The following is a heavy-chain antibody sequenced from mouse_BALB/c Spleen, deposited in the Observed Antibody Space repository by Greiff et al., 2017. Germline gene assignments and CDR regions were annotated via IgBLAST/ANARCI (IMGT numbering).Heavy chain of an antibody. CDR3: TIMIYYVWYYYAMDY. J-gene: IGHJ4*01. V-gene: IGHV1-7*01. CDR1: GYTFTSYW. D-gene: IGHD1-1*01. CDR2: INPSTGYT. Sequence: QVQLQQSGAELAKPGASVKMSCKASGYTFTSYWMHWVKQRPGQGLEWIGYINPSTGYTEYNQKFKDKATLTADKSSSTAYMQLSSLTSEDSAVYYFTIMIYYVWYYYAMDYWGQGTSVTVSS.